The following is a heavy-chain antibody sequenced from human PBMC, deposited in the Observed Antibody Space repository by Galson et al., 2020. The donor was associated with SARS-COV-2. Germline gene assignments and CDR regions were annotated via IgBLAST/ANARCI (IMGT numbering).Heavy chain of an antibody. D-gene: IGHD6-13*01. CDR1: GGTFSSYA. V-gene: IGHV1-69*06. J-gene: IGHJ4*02. Sequence: SVKVSCKTSGGTFSSYAVNWVRQAPGQGLEWMGGIIPISGTANYAQKFQGRVTITADKSTRTAYMELSSLGSEDTAVYFCARAHTPGSIAATGLWGQGTLVSVSS. CDR2: IIPISGTA. CDR3: ARAHTPGSIAATGL.